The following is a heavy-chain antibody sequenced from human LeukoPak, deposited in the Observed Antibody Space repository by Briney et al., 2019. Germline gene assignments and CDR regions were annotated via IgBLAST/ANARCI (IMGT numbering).Heavy chain of an antibody. CDR2: VHYSGTA. Sequence: SETLSLTCTVSDGSITNYDWSWVRQPPGKGLEFIGHVHYSGTANYNPSLRSRVTISIDTSKKHFFLKLKSVTAADTAVYYCARGYGGFRVEGRYFYSWGQGTLVTVSS. CDR1: DGSITNYD. D-gene: IGHD4-23*01. V-gene: IGHV4-59*01. J-gene: IGHJ4*02. CDR3: ARGYGGFRVEGRYFYS.